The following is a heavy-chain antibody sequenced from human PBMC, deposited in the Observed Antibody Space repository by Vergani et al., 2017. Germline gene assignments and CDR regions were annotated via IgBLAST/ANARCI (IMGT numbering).Heavy chain of an antibody. V-gene: IGHV3-9*01. CDR2: ISWNSGAV. CDR1: GITFWKFG. Sequence: EVDLVESGGGLAQPGGSLRLSCEASGITFWKFGMHWVRQAPGKGLEWVSGISWNSGAVDYADSVRGRFTISRDNAKNSLFLEMNSLRFEDTAVYFCTKGSVYYHDSAGDGYGPYTGFDLWGQGTLVTVSS. J-gene: IGHJ3*01. D-gene: IGHD2-21*01. CDR3: TKGSVYYHDSAGDGYGPYTGFDL.